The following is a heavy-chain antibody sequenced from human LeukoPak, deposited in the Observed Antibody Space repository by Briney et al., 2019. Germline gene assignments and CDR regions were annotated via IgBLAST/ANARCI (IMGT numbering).Heavy chain of an antibody. CDR1: GYTFTGYY. J-gene: IGHJ6*03. D-gene: IGHD2-15*01. CDR2: INPNSGST. Sequence: ASVKVSCKASGYTFTGYYMHWVRQAPGQGLEWMGWINPNSGSTNYAQKFQGRVTMTRDTSISTAYMELSRLRSDDTAVYYCARAPNTPDYYYYYMDVWGKGTTVTVSS. V-gene: IGHV1-2*02. CDR3: ARAPNTPDYYYYYMDV.